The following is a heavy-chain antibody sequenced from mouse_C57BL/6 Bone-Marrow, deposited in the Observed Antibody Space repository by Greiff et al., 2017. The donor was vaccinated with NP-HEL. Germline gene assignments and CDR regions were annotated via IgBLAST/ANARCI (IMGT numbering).Heavy chain of an antibody. V-gene: IGHV3-6*01. CDR3: ARRGEMDY. Sequence: EVKLQESGPGLVKPSQSLSLTCSVTGYSITSGYYWNWIRQFPGNKLEWMGYISYDGSNNYNPSLKDRISITRDTSKNQFFLKLNSVTTEDTATYYCARRGEMDYWGQGTSVTVSS. J-gene: IGHJ4*01. CDR1: GYSITSGYY. CDR2: ISYDGSN.